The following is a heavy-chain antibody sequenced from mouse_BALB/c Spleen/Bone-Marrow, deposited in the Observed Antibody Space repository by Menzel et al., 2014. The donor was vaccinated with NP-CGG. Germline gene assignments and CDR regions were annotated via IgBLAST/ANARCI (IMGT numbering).Heavy chain of an antibody. CDR3: ARELSRAMDY. D-gene: IGHD2-12*01. Sequence: VQLQQPGPELVKPGASVKVSCKASGYAFTNYNMFWVKQSHGKSLEWIGYIDPYSGGTNYNQKFEGKATLTVDKSSSTAYMHLNSLTSEDSAVYYCARELSRAMDYWGQGNSVTVSS. J-gene: IGHJ4*01. CDR1: GYAFTNYN. CDR2: IDPYSGGT. V-gene: IGHV1S135*01.